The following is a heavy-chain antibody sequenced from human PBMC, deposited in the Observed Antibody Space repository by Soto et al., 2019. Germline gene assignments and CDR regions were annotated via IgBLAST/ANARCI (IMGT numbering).Heavy chain of an antibody. CDR2: IYYSGST. D-gene: IGHD3-22*01. CDR1: GGSISSGGYY. CDR3: ARGPYYYDSSGYYYEAYYYYGMDV. V-gene: IGHV4-31*03. J-gene: IGHJ6*02. Sequence: SETLSLTCTVSGGSISSGGYYWSWIRQHPWKGLEWIGYIYYSGSTYYNPSLKSRVTISVDTSKNQFSLKLSSVTAADTAVYYCARGPYYYDSSGYYYEAYYYYGMDVWGQGXTVTV.